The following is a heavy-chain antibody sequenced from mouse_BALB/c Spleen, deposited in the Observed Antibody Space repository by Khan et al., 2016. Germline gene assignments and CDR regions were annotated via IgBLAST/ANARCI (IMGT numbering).Heavy chain of an antibody. CDR3: TRRDYYGCSDY. Sequence: EVQLQESGGGLVQPGGSLKLSCAASGFDFSGYWMSWVRQAPGKGLEWIGEINPDSSTINYAPSLKGKIIISRDNAKNTLYLRRNKVSSEDTALYYGTRRDYYGCSDYWGPGTILTVSS. D-gene: IGHD1-1*01. J-gene: IGHJ2*01. CDR1: GFDFSGYW. CDR2: INPDSSTI. V-gene: IGHV4-1*02.